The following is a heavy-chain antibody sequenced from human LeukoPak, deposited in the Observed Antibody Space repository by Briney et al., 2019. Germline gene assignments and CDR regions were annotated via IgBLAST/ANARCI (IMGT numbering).Heavy chain of an antibody. J-gene: IGHJ5*02. CDR1: GGSFSGYY. CDR3: ARGARYYDFWSGYFKKDNWFDP. Sequence: SETLSLTCAVYGGSFSGYYWSWVRQPPGKGLEWIGEINHSGSTNYNPSLKSRVTISVDTSKNQFSLKLSSVTAADTAVYYCARGARYYDFWSGYFKKDNWFDPWGQGTLVTVSS. D-gene: IGHD3-3*01. CDR2: INHSGST. V-gene: IGHV4-34*01.